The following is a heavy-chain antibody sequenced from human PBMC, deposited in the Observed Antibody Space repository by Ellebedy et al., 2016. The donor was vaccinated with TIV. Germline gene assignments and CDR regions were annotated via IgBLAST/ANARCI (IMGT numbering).Heavy chain of an antibody. Sequence: GESLKISCAASGFTFSTYTMNWLRQAPGKGLEWLSNIRGSNSDVYYADSVKGRFTVSRDNAKNSLYLQMSSLRVEDTAVYYCARLADLWFGEIFDWGQGTLVTVSS. CDR2: IRGSNSDV. D-gene: IGHD3-10*01. V-gene: IGHV3-21*05. J-gene: IGHJ4*02. CDR3: ARLADLWFGEIFD. CDR1: GFTFSTYT.